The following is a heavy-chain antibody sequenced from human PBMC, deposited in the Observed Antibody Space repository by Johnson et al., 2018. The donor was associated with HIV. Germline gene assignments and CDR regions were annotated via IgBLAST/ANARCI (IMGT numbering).Heavy chain of an antibody. D-gene: IGHD5-24*01. CDR3: ARACRDGYTCDVYDV. J-gene: IGHJ3*01. Sequence: VQLVESGGGVVRPGGSLRLSCATSGFTFNDHGMTWVRQAPGKGLEWVSVLFSGGTTYYAGSVHGRFTISRDNSKNTLYLQMNSLRAEDTALYYCARACRDGYTCDVYDVWGQGTMVTVSS. V-gene: IGHV3-66*01. CDR2: LFSGGTT. CDR1: GFTFNDHG.